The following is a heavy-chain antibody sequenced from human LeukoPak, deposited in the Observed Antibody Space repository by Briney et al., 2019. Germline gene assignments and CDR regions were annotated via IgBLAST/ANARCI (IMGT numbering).Heavy chain of an antibody. Sequence: PGESLKISCKGSGYTFTNYWIGWVRQMPGKGLEFMEIIYPGDSDTRYSPSFQGQVTISVDKSINTAYLQWSSLKASDSAMYYCARAGYSNRWDGVDYWGQGTLVTVSS. V-gene: IGHV5-51*01. CDR2: IYPGDSDT. J-gene: IGHJ4*02. D-gene: IGHD2/OR15-2a*01. CDR1: GYTFTNYW. CDR3: ARAGYSNRWDGVDY.